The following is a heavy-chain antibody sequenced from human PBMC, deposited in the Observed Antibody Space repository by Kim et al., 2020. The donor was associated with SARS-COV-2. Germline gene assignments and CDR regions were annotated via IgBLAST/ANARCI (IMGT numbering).Heavy chain of an antibody. V-gene: IGHV3-11*06. CDR3: ARDLGDVRQTDAY. Sequence: YADSVNGRFTISRDNAKNSLFLQMNSLRAEDTAVYYCARDLGDVRQTDAYWGQGTLVTVSS. D-gene: IGHD3-10*01. J-gene: IGHJ4*02.